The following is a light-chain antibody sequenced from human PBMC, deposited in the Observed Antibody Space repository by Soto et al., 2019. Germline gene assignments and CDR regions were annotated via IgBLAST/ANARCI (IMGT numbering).Light chain of an antibody. V-gene: IGKV1-5*03. Sequence: EIQMTQSPSTLSASVGDRVTITCRASQSISNWLAWYQQRPGQAPRLLIYKASNLESGVPSRFSGSGSGTEFTLIITSLQPDDSATYYCQQYNSYSWTFGQGTKVEIK. CDR1: QSISNW. J-gene: IGKJ1*01. CDR3: QQYNSYSWT. CDR2: KAS.